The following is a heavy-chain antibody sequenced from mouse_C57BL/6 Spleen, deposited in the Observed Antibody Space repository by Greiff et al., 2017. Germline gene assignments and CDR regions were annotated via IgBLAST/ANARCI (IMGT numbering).Heavy chain of an antibody. Sequence: VQLQQSGPELVKPGASVKISCKASGYTFTDYYMNWVKQSHGKSLEWIGDINPNNGGTSYNQKFKGKATLTVDKSSSTAYMELRSLTSEDSAVYYCAGDYDEESRDYWGKGTTLTVSS. CDR3: AGDYDEESRDY. J-gene: IGHJ2*01. D-gene: IGHD2-4*01. V-gene: IGHV1-26*01. CDR2: INPNNGGT. CDR1: GYTFTDYY.